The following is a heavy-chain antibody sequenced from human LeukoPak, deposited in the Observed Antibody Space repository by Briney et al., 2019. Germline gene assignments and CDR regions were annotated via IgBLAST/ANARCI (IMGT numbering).Heavy chain of an antibody. CDR3: ARAQGDYYDSSGYIKAHFDY. Sequence: SQTLSLTCTVSGGSISSGGYYWSWISQHPGKGLEWIGYIYYSGSTYYNPSLKSRVTISVDTSKNQFSLKLSSVTAADTAVYYCARAQGDYYDSSGYIKAHFDYWGQGTLVTVSS. V-gene: IGHV4-31*03. CDR1: GGSISSGGYY. D-gene: IGHD3-22*01. CDR2: IYYSGST. J-gene: IGHJ4*02.